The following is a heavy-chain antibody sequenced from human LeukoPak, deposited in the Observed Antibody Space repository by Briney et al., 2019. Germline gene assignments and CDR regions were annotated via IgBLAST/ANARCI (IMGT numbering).Heavy chain of an antibody. CDR3: AREVVVAAKINWFDL. D-gene: IGHD2-15*01. Sequence: PGGSLRLSCAASGLTFSNFWMSWLRQAPGKGLVWVANINQEGGEKYSVGSVKARFTLSRDKAKNSLFLQMNSQSAEETAVYYCAREVVVAAKINWFDLWGQGTLVTVSS. V-gene: IGHV3-7*01. CDR2: INQEGGEK. CDR1: GLTFSNFW. J-gene: IGHJ5*02.